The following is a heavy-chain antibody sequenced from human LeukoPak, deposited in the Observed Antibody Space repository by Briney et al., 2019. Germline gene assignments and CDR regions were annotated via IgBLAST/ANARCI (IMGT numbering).Heavy chain of an antibody. CDR1: GLTFSSYW. V-gene: IGHV3-7*01. CDR2: IKQDGSEK. J-gene: IGHJ5*02. Sequence: GGSLRLSCAASGLTFSSYWMSWVRQAPGKGLEWVANIKQDGSEKYYVDSVKGRFTISRDNAKNSLYLQMNSLRAEDTAVYYCARGTDLYDFWSGQRFDPWGQGTLVTVSS. D-gene: IGHD3-3*01. CDR3: ARGTDLYDFWSGQRFDP.